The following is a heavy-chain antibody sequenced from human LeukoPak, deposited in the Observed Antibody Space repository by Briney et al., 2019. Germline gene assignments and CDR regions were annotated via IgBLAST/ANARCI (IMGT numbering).Heavy chain of an antibody. CDR2: IYYSGNT. V-gene: IGHV4-39*01. Sequence: PSETLSLTCTVSGGSISRVSYYWGWIRQPPGKGLEWIGNIYYSGNTYYSPSLKSRVTISADTSKNQFSLNVSSMTAADTAVYYCTRRNQLLFDYWGQGTLVTVSS. CDR1: GGSISRVSYY. J-gene: IGHJ4*02. CDR3: TRRNQLLFDY. D-gene: IGHD2-2*01.